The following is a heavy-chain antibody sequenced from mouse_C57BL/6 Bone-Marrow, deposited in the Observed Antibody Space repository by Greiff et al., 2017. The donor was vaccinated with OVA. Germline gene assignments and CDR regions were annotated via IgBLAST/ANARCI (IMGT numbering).Heavy chain of an antibody. Sequence: EVQLQQSVAELVRPGASVKLSCTASGFNIKNTYMHWVKQRPEQGLEWIGRIDPANGNTKYAPKFQGKATITADTSSNTAYLQLSSLTSEDTASYFCARGGTVVAKGDFFAYWGQGTLVTVSA. D-gene: IGHD1-1*01. CDR3: ARGGTVVAKGDFFAY. CDR2: IDPANGNT. CDR1: GFNIKNTY. J-gene: IGHJ3*01. V-gene: IGHV14-3*01.